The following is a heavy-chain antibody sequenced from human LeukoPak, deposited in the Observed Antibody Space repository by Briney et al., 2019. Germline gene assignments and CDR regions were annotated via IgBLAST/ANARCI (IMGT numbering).Heavy chain of an antibody. D-gene: IGHD3-22*01. CDR2: ISAYNGNT. CDR1: GYTFTSYG. Sequence: ASVKVSCKASGYTFTSYGISWVRQAPGQGLEWMGWISAYNGNTNYAQKLQGRVTMTTDTSTSTAYMELRSLRSDGTAVYYCARDPHYYDSSGYYYLDYWGQGTLVTVSS. V-gene: IGHV1-18*01. J-gene: IGHJ4*02. CDR3: ARDPHYYDSSGYYYLDY.